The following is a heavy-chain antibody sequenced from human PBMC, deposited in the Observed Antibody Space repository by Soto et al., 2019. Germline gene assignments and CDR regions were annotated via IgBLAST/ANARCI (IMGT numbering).Heavy chain of an antibody. CDR3: ARARVRSRWYTPPRTPYYYYGMDV. V-gene: IGHV4-34*01. Sequence: SETLSLTCAVYGGSFSGYYWSWIRQPPGKGLEWIGEINHSGSTNYNPSLKSRVTISVDTSKNQFSLKLSSVTAADTAVYYCARARVRSRWYTPPRTPYYYYGMDVWGQGTTVTVSS. D-gene: IGHD6-13*01. CDR2: INHSGST. J-gene: IGHJ6*02. CDR1: GGSFSGYY.